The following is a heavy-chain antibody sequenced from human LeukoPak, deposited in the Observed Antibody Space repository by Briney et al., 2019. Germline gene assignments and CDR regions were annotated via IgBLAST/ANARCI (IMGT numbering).Heavy chain of an antibody. CDR1: GYTLTELS. V-gene: IGHV1-24*01. J-gene: IGHJ5*02. CDR2: FDPEDGET. CDR3: ATLVGSSGWYGEGWFDP. Sequence: ASVKVSCKVSGYTLTELSMHWVRQAPGKGLEWMGGFDPEDGETIYAQKFQGRATMTEDTSTDTAYMGLSSLRSEDTAVYYCATLVGSSGWYGEGWFDPWGQGTLVTVSS. D-gene: IGHD6-19*01.